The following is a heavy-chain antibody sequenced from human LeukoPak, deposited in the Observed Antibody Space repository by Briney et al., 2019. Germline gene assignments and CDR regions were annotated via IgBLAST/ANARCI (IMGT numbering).Heavy chain of an antibody. CDR3: TSGPIVAGEAFDY. J-gene: IGHJ4*02. D-gene: IGHD5-12*01. CDR1: GFTFSIYA. Sequence: GRSLRLSCAAAGFTFSIYAMHWVRQAPGKGLEWMAVISYDGSNKYYADSVKGRFTISRDNSKNTLYLQMNSLKTEDTAVYYCTSGPIVAGEAFDYWGQGTLVTVSS. CDR2: ISYDGSNK. V-gene: IGHV3-30-3*01.